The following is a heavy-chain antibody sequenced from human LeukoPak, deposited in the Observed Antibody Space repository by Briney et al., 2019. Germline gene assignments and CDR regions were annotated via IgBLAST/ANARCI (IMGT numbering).Heavy chain of an antibody. V-gene: IGHV3-33*01. CDR2: IWYDGSNK. CDR3: ARGSVREYYYYYGMDV. Sequence: PGGSPRLSCAASGFTFSSYGMHWVRQAPGKGLEWVAVIWYDGSNKYYADSVKGRFTISRDNSKNTLYLQMNSLRAEDTAVYYCARGSVREYYYYYGMDVWGQGTTVTVSS. J-gene: IGHJ6*02. D-gene: IGHD3-10*01. CDR1: GFTFSSYG.